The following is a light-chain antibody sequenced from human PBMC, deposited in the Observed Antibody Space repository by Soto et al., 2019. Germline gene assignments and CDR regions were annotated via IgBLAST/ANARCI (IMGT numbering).Light chain of an antibody. V-gene: IGLV2-14*03. J-gene: IGLJ1*01. CDR3: SSYGGSSSALSV. CDR2: DVS. Sequence: QSALTQPASVSGSPGQSITISCTGTSSDVGGSKYVSWYQQHPDQAPKLMIYDVSNRPSGISDRFSGSKSGYTASLTISGLQTEDEADYYCSSYGGSSSALSVFGTGTKLTVL. CDR1: SSDVGGSKY.